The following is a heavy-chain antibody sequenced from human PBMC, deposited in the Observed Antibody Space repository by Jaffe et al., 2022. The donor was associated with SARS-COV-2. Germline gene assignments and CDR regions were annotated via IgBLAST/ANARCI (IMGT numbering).Heavy chain of an antibody. CDR1: GFTFDDYA. Sequence: EVQLVESGGVVVQPGGSLRLSCAASGFTFDDYAMHWVRQAPGKGLEWVSLISWDGGSTYYADSVKGRFTISRDNSKNSLYLQMNSLRAEDTALYYCAKDSYGSGSYGHFDYWGQGTLVTVSS. V-gene: IGHV3-43D*03. D-gene: IGHD3-10*01. CDR3: AKDSYGSGSYGHFDY. CDR2: ISWDGGST. J-gene: IGHJ4*02.